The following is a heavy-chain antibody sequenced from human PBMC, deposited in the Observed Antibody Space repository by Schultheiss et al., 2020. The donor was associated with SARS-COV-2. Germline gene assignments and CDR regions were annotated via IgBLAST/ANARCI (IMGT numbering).Heavy chain of an antibody. J-gene: IGHJ4*02. CDR2: ISYDGSNK. D-gene: IGHD6-19*01. V-gene: IGHV3-30-3*02. Sequence: GESLKISCAASGFTFSSYAMHWVRQAPGKGLEWVAVISYDGSNKYYADSVKGRFTISRDNSKNTLYLQMNSLRAEDTAVYYCAKKGSSGWYGKYYFDYWGQGTLVTVSS. CDR1: GFTFSSYA. CDR3: AKKGSSGWYGKYYFDY.